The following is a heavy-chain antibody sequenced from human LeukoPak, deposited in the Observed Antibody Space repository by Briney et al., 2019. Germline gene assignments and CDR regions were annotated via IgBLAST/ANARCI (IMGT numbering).Heavy chain of an antibody. V-gene: IGHV3-30-3*01. J-gene: IGHJ3*02. CDR3: GRVYYYNSSGYPGDVFDI. Sequence: GRSLSLSCAASGFTFSSYAMHWVRQAPGRGREWVAVISYDGSNKYYADCVEGRFTISRDNSKHTLYLQTNSQRAAHTSVYYCGRVYYYNSSGYPGDVFDIWGQGTMVTVS. D-gene: IGHD3-22*01. CDR2: ISYDGSNK. CDR1: GFTFSSYA.